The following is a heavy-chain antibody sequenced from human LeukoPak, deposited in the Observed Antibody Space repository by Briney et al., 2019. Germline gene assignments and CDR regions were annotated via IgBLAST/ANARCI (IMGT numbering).Heavy chain of an antibody. J-gene: IGHJ5*02. V-gene: IGHV3-30*02. Sequence: GGSLRLSCAASGFTFSSYGLHWVRKAPGKGLGWVAFIRYDGSNKYYADSVKGRFTISRDNSKNTLYLQMNSMRAEDTAVYYCAKAGSTWGQGTLVTVSS. CDR1: GFTFSSYG. CDR2: IRYDGSNK. D-gene: IGHD3-10*01. CDR3: AKAGST.